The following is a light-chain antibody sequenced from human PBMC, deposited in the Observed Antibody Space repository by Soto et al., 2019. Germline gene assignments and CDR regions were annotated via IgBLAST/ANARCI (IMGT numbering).Light chain of an antibody. CDR1: QRIGSSF. V-gene: IGKV3-20*01. J-gene: IGKJ5*01. Sequence: TVLTQSPGTLSLSPGERAALSCRASQRIGSSFLAWYQQKPGQAPRLLVYGTSVRATGIPDRFSGSGSGTDFTLTISRLEPEDFAVYYCQQYGSSPITFGQGTRRR. CDR3: QQYGSSPIT. CDR2: GTS.